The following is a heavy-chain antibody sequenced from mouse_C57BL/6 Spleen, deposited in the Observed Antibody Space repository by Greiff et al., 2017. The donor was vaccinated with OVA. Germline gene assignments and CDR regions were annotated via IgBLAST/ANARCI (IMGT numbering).Heavy chain of an antibody. CDR2: IYPSDSET. CDR1: GYTFTSYW. CDR3: ARRVGITTFYFDY. D-gene: IGHD2-4*01. Sequence: QVQLQQPGAELVRPGSSVKLSCKASGYTFTSYWMDWVKQRPGQGLEWIGNIYPSDSETHYNQKFKDKATLTVDKSSSTAYMQLSSLTSEDSAVYYCARRVGITTFYFDYWGQGTTLTVSS. V-gene: IGHV1-61*01. J-gene: IGHJ2*01.